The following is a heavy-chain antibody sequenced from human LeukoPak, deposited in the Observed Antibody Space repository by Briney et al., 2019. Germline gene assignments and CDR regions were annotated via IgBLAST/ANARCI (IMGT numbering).Heavy chain of an antibody. CDR1: GGTFSSYA. CDR3: AQTQQQLGYQAAFDI. J-gene: IGHJ3*02. V-gene: IGHV1-69*13. CDR2: IIPIFGTA. Sequence: GASVKVSCKASGGTFSSYAISWVRQAPGQGLEWMGGIIPIFGTANYAQKFQGRVTITADESTSTAYMELSSLRSEDTAVYYCAQTQQQLGYQAAFDIWGQGTMVTVSS. D-gene: IGHD6-13*01.